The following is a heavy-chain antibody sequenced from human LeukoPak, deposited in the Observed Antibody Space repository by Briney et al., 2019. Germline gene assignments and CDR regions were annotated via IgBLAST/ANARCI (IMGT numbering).Heavy chain of an antibody. Sequence: SETLSLTCTVSGGSISSGGYYWSWIRQLPGKGLEWIGYIYYSGSTYYNPSLKSRVTISVDTSKNQFSLKLSSVTAADTAVYYCARVVVVPANWFDPWGQGTLVTVSS. J-gene: IGHJ5*02. D-gene: IGHD2-2*01. V-gene: IGHV4-31*02. CDR1: GGSISSGGYY. CDR2: IYYSGST. CDR3: ARVVVVPANWFDP.